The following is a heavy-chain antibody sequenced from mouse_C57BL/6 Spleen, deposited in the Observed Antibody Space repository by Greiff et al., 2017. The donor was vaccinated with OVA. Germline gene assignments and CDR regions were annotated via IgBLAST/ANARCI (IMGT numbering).Heavy chain of an antibody. Sequence: QVQLQQSGAELVRPGASVKLSCKASGYTFTDYYINWVKQRPGQGLEWIARIYPGSGNTYYNEKFKGKATLTAEKSSSTAYMQLSSLTSEDSAVYFCARELSSYAMDYWGQGTSVTVSS. D-gene: IGHD6-1*01. J-gene: IGHJ4*01. CDR3: ARELSSYAMDY. CDR2: IYPGSGNT. CDR1: GYTFTDYY. V-gene: IGHV1-76*01.